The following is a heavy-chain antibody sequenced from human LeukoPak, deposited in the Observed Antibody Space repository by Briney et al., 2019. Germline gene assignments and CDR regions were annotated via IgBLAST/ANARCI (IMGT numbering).Heavy chain of an antibody. CDR2: INHSGST. CDR3: ARVGPDTESHAFDI. D-gene: IGHD5-18*01. V-gene: IGHV4-34*01. Sequence: SETLSLTCAVYGGSFSGYYWSWIRQPPGKGLEWIGEINHSGSTNYNPSLKSRVTISVDTSKNQFSLKLSSVTAADTAVYYCARVGPDTESHAFDIWGQGTMVTVSS. CDR1: GGSFSGYY. J-gene: IGHJ3*02.